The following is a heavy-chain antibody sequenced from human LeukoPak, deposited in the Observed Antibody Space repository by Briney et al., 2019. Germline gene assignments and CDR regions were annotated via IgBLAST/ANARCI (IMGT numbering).Heavy chain of an antibody. J-gene: IGHJ6*02. Sequence: GGSLRLSCAASGFTFSSYWMHWVRQAPGKGLVWVSRINSDGSSTTYADSVKGRFTISKDNAKNTLYLQMNSLRAEDTAVYYCARNDEGYYYYGMDVWGQGTTVTVSS. CDR1: GFTFSSYW. V-gene: IGHV3-74*01. CDR3: ARNDEGYYYYGMDV. D-gene: IGHD3-16*01. CDR2: INSDGSST.